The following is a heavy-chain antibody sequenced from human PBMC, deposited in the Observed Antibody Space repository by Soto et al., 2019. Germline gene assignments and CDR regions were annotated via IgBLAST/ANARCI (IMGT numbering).Heavy chain of an antibody. V-gene: IGHV4-59*01. D-gene: IGHD6-13*01. CDR3: ARGAYSSWSHPLAY. Sequence: PSETLSLTCAVSGGSISSYYWSWIRQPPGKGLEWIGYIYYSGSTNYNPSLKSRVTISVDTSKNQLSLKLSSVTAADTAVYYCARGAYSSWSHPLAYWGQGTLVTVSS. CDR2: IYYSGST. CDR1: GGSISSYY. J-gene: IGHJ4*02.